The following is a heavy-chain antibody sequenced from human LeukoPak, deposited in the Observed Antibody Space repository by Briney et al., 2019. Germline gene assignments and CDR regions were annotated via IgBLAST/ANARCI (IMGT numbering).Heavy chain of an antibody. V-gene: IGHV3-30*02. Sequence: GGSLRLSCAASGFTFRSYGIHWVRQAPGKGLEWLAFIWYDEITKNYADSVKGRFTISRDNSKNTLYVQLNSLRPDDTAVYYCAKDSSDYYFDYWGQGTLVTVSS. CDR3: AKDSSDYYFDY. D-gene: IGHD3-22*01. J-gene: IGHJ4*02. CDR1: GFTFRSYG. CDR2: IWYDEITK.